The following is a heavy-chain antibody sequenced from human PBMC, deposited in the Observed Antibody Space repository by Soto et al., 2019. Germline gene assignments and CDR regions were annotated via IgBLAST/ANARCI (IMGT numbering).Heavy chain of an antibody. J-gene: IGHJ5*02. CDR2: INAYNGNT. Sequence: ASVKVSCKASGYTFTGYYMHWVRQAPGQGLEWMGWINAYNGNTNYAQKFQGRVTMTTDTSTSTAYMELRSLRSDDTAVYYCATGLGWFGDWWFDPWGQGTLVTVSS. V-gene: IGHV1-18*04. CDR1: GYTFTGYY. D-gene: IGHD3-10*01. CDR3: ATGLGWFGDWWFDP.